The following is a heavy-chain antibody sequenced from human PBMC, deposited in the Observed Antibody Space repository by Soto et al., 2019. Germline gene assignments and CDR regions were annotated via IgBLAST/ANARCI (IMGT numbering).Heavy chain of an antibody. Sequence: QVQLQQWGAGLLKPSETLSLTCAVYGGSFSGYYWSWIRQPPGKGLEWIGEINHSGSTNYNPSLKSRVTISVDTSKNQFSLKLSSVTAADTAVYYCARVARNYYDSSGYGDFAYWGQGTLVTVSS. CDR1: GGSFSGYY. V-gene: IGHV4-34*01. CDR3: ARVARNYYDSSGYGDFAY. J-gene: IGHJ4*02. CDR2: INHSGST. D-gene: IGHD3-22*01.